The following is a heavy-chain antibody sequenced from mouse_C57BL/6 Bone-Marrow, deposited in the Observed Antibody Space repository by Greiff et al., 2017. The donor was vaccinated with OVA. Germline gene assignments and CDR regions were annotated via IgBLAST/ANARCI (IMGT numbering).Heavy chain of an antibody. J-gene: IGHJ2*01. CDR3: ARSTVGGDY. D-gene: IGHD1-1*01. CDR1: GYTFTSYW. V-gene: IGHV1-7*01. CDR2: INPSSGYT. Sequence: QVQLQQSGAELAKPGASVKLSCKASGYTFTSYWMHWVKQRPGQGLEWIGYINPSSGYTKYNQKFKDKATLPADKSSSTAYMQLSSLTYEDSAVYYCARSTVGGDYWGQGTTLTVSS.